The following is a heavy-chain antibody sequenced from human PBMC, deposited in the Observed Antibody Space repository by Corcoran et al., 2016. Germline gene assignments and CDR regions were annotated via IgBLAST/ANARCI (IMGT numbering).Heavy chain of an antibody. CDR1: GYIFKNFA. CDR2: IDAGNGRT. CDR3: ARGRLSSSSLLYYLDY. D-gene: IGHD3-16*01. Sequence: QVPLVQSGAEVENPGASVKISCKASGYIFKNFAVHWVRQAPGQRLEWMAWIDAGNGRTKYSQRFQDRLTITRDTSANTAYMELSSLRSEDTAVYYVARGRLSSSSLLYYLDYWGQGTLVTFSS. J-gene: IGHJ4*02. V-gene: IGHV1-3*01.